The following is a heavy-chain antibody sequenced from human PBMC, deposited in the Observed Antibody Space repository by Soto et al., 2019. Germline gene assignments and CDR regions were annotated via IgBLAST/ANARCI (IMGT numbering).Heavy chain of an antibody. J-gene: IGHJ4*02. CDR1: GGTFSSYA. CDR3: ARAQGYSGYDGLSN. D-gene: IGHD5-12*01. V-gene: IGHV1-69*12. Sequence: QVQLVQSGAEVKKPGSSVKVSCKASGGTFSSYAISWVRQAPGQGLEWMGGIIPIFGTANYAQKFQGRVTITADESTSTAYMELSNLRSEDTAVYYCARAQGYSGYDGLSNWGQGTLVTVSS. CDR2: IIPIFGTA.